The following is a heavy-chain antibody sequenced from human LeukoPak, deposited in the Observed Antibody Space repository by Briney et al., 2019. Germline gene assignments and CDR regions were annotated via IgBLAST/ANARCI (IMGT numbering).Heavy chain of an antibody. Sequence: SETLSLTCTVSGGSISSYYWSWIRQPAGKGLEWIGRIYTSGSTNYNPSLKSRVTMSVDTSKNQFSLKLSSVTAADPAVYYCARDGSSSWYGWFDPWGQGTLVTVSS. CDR3: ARDGSSSWYGWFDP. V-gene: IGHV4-4*07. J-gene: IGHJ5*02. CDR2: IYTSGST. D-gene: IGHD6-13*01. CDR1: GGSISSYY.